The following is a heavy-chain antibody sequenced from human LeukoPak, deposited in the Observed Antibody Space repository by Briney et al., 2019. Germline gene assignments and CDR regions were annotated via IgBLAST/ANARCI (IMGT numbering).Heavy chain of an antibody. D-gene: IGHD1-26*01. CDR2: INPNSGGT. CDR1: GYTFTGYY. V-gene: IGHV1-2*02. CDR3: ARRHQAEWELLYYFDY. J-gene: IGHJ4*02. Sequence: GASVKVSCKASGYTFTGYYMHWVRQAPGQGLEWMGWINPNSGGTNYAQKFQGRVTMTRDTSISTAYMELSRLRSDDTAVYYCARRHQAEWELLYYFDYWGRGALVTVSS.